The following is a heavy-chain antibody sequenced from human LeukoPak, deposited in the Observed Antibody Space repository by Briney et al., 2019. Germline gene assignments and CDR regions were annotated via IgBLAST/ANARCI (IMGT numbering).Heavy chain of an antibody. Sequence: SETLSLTCTVSGGSISSSRYYWGWIRQPPGKGLEWIGSIYYSGSTYYNPSLKSRVTISVDTSKNQFSLKLSSVTAADTAVYYCARQNPAIPSGSMDVWGQGTTVTVSS. J-gene: IGHJ6*02. V-gene: IGHV4-39*01. CDR1: GGSISSSRYY. CDR3: ARQNPAIPSGSMDV. CDR2: IYYSGST. D-gene: IGHD6-25*01.